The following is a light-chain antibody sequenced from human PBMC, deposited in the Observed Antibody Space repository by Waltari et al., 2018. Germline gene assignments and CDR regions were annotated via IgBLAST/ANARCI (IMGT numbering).Light chain of an antibody. CDR1: ALPRQY. J-gene: IGLJ2*01. Sequence: SDELTQPSSVSVAPGQTARITCSGDALPRQYSSWYQKKSGQAPVLVMDRDNGRPSGIPERFSVSRSGTTFTLIISGVQAEDEAEYYCQSPDSSGTYVIFGGGTKLTVL. V-gene: IGLV3-25*03. CDR3: QSPDSSGTYVI. CDR2: RDN.